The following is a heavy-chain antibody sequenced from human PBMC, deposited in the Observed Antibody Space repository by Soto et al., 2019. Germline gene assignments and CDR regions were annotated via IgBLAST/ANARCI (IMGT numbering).Heavy chain of an antibody. CDR1: GYTFTSYG. CDR3: ARAGLGVPGTGYGMDV. CDR2: ISGYNGNT. V-gene: IGHV1-18*01. J-gene: IGHJ6*02. Sequence: QVQLVQSGSEVKKPGASVKVSCKASGYTFTSYGISWVRQAPGQGLEWMGWISGYNGNTNYAQKLQGGVTMTTDTSTGTAYMELRSLRSDDTAVYYCARAGLGVPGTGYGMDVWGQGTTVTVSS. D-gene: IGHD6-19*01.